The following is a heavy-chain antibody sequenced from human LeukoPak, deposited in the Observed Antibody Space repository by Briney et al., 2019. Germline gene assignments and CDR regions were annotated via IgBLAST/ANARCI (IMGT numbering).Heavy chain of an antibody. V-gene: IGHV1-2*02. CDR2: INPNSGGT. D-gene: IGHD3-22*01. J-gene: IGHJ3*02. Sequence: ASVKVSCKASGYTFTSYAMNWVRQAPGQGLEWMGWINPNSGGTNYAQKFQGRVTMTRDTSISTAYMELSRLRSDDTAVYYCARASRAIVVVIRPAFDIWGQGTMVTVSS. CDR1: GYTFTSYA. CDR3: ARASRAIVVVIRPAFDI.